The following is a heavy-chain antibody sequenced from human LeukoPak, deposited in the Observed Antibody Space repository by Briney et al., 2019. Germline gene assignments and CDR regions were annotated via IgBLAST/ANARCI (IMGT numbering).Heavy chain of an antibody. CDR2: IRYDGSNE. V-gene: IGHV3-30*02. Sequence: GGSLRLSCAASGFSFSGYGMHWVRQAPGKGLEWVAFIRYDGSNEYYADSVKGRFTISRDKSKNTLSLQMNGLRVEDTAVYYCAKDSEEIGIDYWGQGTLVTVSS. D-gene: IGHD5-24*01. CDR3: AKDSEEIGIDY. CDR1: GFSFSGYG. J-gene: IGHJ4*02.